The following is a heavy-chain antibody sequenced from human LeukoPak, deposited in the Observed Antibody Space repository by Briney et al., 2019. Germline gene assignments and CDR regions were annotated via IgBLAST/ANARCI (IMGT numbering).Heavy chain of an antibody. J-gene: IGHJ6*02. V-gene: IGHV3-7*01. CDR3: ARGEFAWIQGSYGMNV. CDR1: GFIFSSYA. CDR2: IKQGGSDK. D-gene: IGHD5-18*01. Sequence: GGSLRLSCAASGFIFSSYAMSWVRQAPAKGPKWVANIKQGGSDKYYVDSVKGRFTISRDNAKNALYLQMNSLRAEDTAVYYCARGEFAWIQGSYGMNVWGQGTTVTVSS.